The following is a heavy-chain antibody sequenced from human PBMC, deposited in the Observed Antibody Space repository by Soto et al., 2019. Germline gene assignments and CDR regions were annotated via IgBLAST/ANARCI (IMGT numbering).Heavy chain of an antibody. CDR3: ARDKGIAAADTQLDY. J-gene: IGHJ4*02. D-gene: IGHD6-13*01. V-gene: IGHV3-21*01. CDR1: GFTFSSNS. CDR2: ISSSSSYI. Sequence: EVQLVESGGGLVKPGGSLRLSGAASGFTFSSNSMNWVRQAPGKGLEWVSSISSSSSYIYYADSVKGRFTISRDNAKNSLYLQMNSLRAEDTAVYYCARDKGIAAADTQLDYWGQGTLVTVSS.